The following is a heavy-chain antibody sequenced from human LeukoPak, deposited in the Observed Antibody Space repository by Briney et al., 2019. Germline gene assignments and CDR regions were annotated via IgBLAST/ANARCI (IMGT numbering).Heavy chain of an antibody. CDR1: GGTFSSYA. CDR3: AGSREYGDRYLYYFDY. D-gene: IGHD4-17*01. CDR2: IIPVVGAA. J-gene: IGHJ4*02. V-gene: IGHV1-69*13. Sequence: ASVTVSCKPSGGTFSSYAISWVRQAPGQGLEWMGGIIPVVGAATYAQKFQGRVTITADESTSTAYMELSSLRSEDTAVYYCAGSREYGDRYLYYFDYWGQGTLVTVSS.